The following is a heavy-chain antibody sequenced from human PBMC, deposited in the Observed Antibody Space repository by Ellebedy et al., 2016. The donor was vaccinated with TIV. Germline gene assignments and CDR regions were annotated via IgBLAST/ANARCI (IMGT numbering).Heavy chain of an antibody. Sequence: MPSETLSLTCAVYNGSFSGYFWSWIRQRPGKGLEWIGEVNPSGTTNDNPSLKSRVTISVATPKTQFYLRLTSVTAADTAVYYCARDRGQYLYGSGSYFTNWGQGEMVTVSS. V-gene: IGHV4-34*01. J-gene: IGHJ4*02. CDR3: ARDRGQYLYGSGSYFTN. CDR2: VNPSGTT. CDR1: NGSFSGYF. D-gene: IGHD3-10*01.